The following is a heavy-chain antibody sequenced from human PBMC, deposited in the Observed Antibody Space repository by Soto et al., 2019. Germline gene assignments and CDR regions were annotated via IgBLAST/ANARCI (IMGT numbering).Heavy chain of an antibody. Sequence: LRLSCAASGFTFSSFWMHWVRQAPGKGLVWVSRVNNDGSDTAYADSVRGRFTISRDNAKNTLYLQVNSLRAEDTAVYYCARDLYPGYFDYWGQGTLVTVSS. J-gene: IGHJ4*02. CDR1: GFTFSSFW. CDR2: VNNDGSDT. CDR3: ARDLYPGYFDY. V-gene: IGHV3-74*01.